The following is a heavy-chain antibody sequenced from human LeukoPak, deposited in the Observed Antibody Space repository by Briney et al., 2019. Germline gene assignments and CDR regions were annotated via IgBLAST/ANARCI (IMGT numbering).Heavy chain of an antibody. CDR2: IKQDGSET. Sequence: GGSLRLSCAASGFTFRSYWMTWVRHYPGKGLEWVANIKQDGSETYYADSVKGRFTISRDNAKRSLYLQMNSLRAEDTAVYYCARDGELGSPADAFDIWGQGTMVTVSS. CDR1: GFTFRSYW. J-gene: IGHJ3*02. V-gene: IGHV3-7*01. D-gene: IGHD1-26*01. CDR3: ARDGELGSPADAFDI.